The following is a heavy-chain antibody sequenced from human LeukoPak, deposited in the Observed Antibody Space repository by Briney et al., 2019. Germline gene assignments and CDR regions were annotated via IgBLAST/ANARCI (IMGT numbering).Heavy chain of an antibody. J-gene: IGHJ4*02. Sequence: GGSLRLSCAASGFTFSTYAITWVRQGPGKGMEWVSAIRPDGDRTYYTDSVRGRFTISRDNSRDTVYLQVNSLRVEDTAVYYCARDQSGTLGWYTVDYWGQGTLVTVSS. CDR3: ARDQSGTLGWYTVDY. CDR2: IRPDGDRT. V-gene: IGHV3-23*01. D-gene: IGHD6-19*01. CDR1: GFTFSTYA.